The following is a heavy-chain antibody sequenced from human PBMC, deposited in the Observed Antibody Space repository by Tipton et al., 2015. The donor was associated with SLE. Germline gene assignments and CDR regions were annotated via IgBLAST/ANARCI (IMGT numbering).Heavy chain of an antibody. D-gene: IGHD6-19*01. CDR3: ARDPRAVAELEYYFDY. CDR1: GFTFSSYG. V-gene: IGHV3-30*03. J-gene: IGHJ4*02. Sequence: RSLRLSCAASGFTFSSYGMHWVRQAPGKGLEWVAVISYDGSNKYYADSVKGRFTISRDNAKNSLYLQMNSLRVEDTAVYYCARDPRAVAELEYYFDYWGQGTLVTVSS. CDR2: ISYDGSNK.